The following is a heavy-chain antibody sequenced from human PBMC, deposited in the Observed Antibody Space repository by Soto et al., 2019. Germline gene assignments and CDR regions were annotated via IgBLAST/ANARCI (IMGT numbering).Heavy chain of an antibody. Sequence: QVQLVESGGGVVQPGRSLRLSCAASGFTFSSYGMHWVRQAPGKGLEWVAVISYDGSNKYYADSVKGRFTISRDNSKNTLYLQMNSLRAEDTAVYYCSAGPVDYWGQGTLVTVSS. J-gene: IGHJ4*02. D-gene: IGHD2-15*01. V-gene: IGHV3-30*03. CDR1: GFTFSSYG. CDR3: SAGPVDY. CDR2: ISYDGSNK.